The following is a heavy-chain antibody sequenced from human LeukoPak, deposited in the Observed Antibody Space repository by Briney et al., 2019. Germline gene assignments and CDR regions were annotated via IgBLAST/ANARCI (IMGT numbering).Heavy chain of an antibody. V-gene: IGHV3-7*01. CDR2: INEDGSVQ. J-gene: IGHJ4*02. Sequence: GGSLRLSCVGSGLMFRDYWMNWVRQVPEKGLEWVGNINEDGSVQDYVDSVRGRFSISRDNAKNSFYLQINNLRVEDTAVYYCATRESSMARSHWGQGTLVTVSS. D-gene: IGHD3-10*01. CDR3: ATRESSMARSH. CDR1: GLMFRDYW.